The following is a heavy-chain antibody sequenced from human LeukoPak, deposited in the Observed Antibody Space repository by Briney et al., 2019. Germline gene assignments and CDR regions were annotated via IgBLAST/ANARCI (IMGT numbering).Heavy chain of an antibody. V-gene: IGHV4-4*02. Sequence: PGGSLRLSCVGTGFIFSGYSMNWVRQPPGKGLEWIGEMYLSGTTHSNPSVKSRVTISIDKSKNQFFLNLSSVTAADTAVYYCAGLVGRYSSGLYYYYFDYWGQGTLVTVSS. J-gene: IGHJ4*02. CDR3: AGLVGRYSSGLYYYYFDY. D-gene: IGHD3-22*01. CDR1: GFIFSGYS. CDR2: MYLSGTT.